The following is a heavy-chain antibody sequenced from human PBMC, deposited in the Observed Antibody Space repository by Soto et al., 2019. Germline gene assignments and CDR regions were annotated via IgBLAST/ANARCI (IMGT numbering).Heavy chain of an antibody. J-gene: IGHJ4*02. CDR2: IYYSGST. Sequence: SETLSHTCTFSGGSISSYYWSWIRQPPGKGLEWIGYIYYSGSTNYNPSLKSRVTISVDTSKNQFSLKLSSVTAADTAVYYCARTSKFDCWGQGTLVTVSS. CDR1: GGSISSYY. V-gene: IGHV4-59*01. D-gene: IGHD6-6*01. CDR3: ARTSKFDC.